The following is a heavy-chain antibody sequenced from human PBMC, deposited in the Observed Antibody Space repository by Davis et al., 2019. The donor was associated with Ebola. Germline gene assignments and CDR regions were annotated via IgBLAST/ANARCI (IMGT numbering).Heavy chain of an antibody. CDR1: GFTFSSYS. D-gene: IGHD1-26*01. J-gene: IGHJ4*02. CDR3: ARDNVRWSSHEPFDY. CDR2: ISSSSSTI. Sequence: GESLKISCAASGFTFSSYSMNWVRQAPGKGLEWVSYISSSSSTIYYADSVKGRFTISRDNAKNSLYLQMNSLRDEDTAVHYCARDNVRWSSHEPFDYWGQGTLVTVSS. V-gene: IGHV3-48*02.